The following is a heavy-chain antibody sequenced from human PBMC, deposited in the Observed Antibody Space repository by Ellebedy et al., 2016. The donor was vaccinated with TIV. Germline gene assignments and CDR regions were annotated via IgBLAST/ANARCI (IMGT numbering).Heavy chain of an antibody. V-gene: IGHV1-2*04. J-gene: IGHJ4*02. CDR3: ARGMKLGIVWNYFDY. Sequence: AASVKVSCKASGYTFTGYYMHWVRQAPGQGLEWMGWINPNSGGTNYAQKFQGWVTMTRDTSISTAYMDLSRLRSDDTAVYYCARGMKLGIVWNYFDYWGQGTLVTVSS. D-gene: IGHD7-27*01. CDR2: INPNSGGT. CDR1: GYTFTGYY.